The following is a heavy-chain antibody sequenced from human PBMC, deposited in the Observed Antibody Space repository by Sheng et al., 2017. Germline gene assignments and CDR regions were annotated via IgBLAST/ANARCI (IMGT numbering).Heavy chain of an antibody. J-gene: IGHJ4*02. V-gene: IGHV3-7*01. CDR3: ATQSASYPFDY. D-gene: IGHD3-10*01. CDR1: GFTFSRFW. CDR2: IKYDGSEK. Sequence: EVQLVQSGGGLVQPGGSLRLSCAASGFTFSRFWMTWVRQAPGKGLEWVGNIKYDGSEKYYVDSVKGRFTISRDNAKDTLYLQMNSLRGEDSAVYYCATQSASYPFDYWGRGNPGRRLL.